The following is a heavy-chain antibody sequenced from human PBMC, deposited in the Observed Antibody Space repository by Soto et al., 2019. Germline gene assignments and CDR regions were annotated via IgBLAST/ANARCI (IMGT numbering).Heavy chain of an antibody. CDR1: GYTFTGYY. J-gene: IGHJ5*02. Sequence: ASVKVSCKASGYTFTGYYMHWVRQAPGQGVEWMGWINPNSGGTNYAQKFQGWVTMTRDTSISTAYMELSRLRSDDTAVYYCARESITMVRGVINSNWFDPWGQGTLVTVSS. CDR2: INPNSGGT. D-gene: IGHD3-10*01. V-gene: IGHV1-2*04. CDR3: ARESITMVRGVINSNWFDP.